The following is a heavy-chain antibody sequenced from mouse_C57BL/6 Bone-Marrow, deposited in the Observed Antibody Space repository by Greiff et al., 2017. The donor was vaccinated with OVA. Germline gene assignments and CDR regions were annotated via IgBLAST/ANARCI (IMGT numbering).Heavy chain of an antibody. CDR2: IDPNSGGT. CDR1: GYTFTSYW. CDR3: ARWLLWYFDV. V-gene: IGHV1-72*01. J-gene: IGHJ1*03. D-gene: IGHD2-3*01. Sequence: VQLQQSGAELVKPGASVKLSCKASGYTFTSYWMHWVKQRPGRVLEWIGRIDPNSGGTKYNEKFKSKATLTVDKPSSTAYMQLSSLTSEDSAVYYCARWLLWYFDVWGTGTTVTVSS.